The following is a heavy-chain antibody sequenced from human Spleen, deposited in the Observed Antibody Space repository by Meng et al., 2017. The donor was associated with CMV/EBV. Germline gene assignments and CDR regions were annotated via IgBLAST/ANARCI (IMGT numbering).Heavy chain of an antibody. CDR1: GYTFSTFG. J-gene: IGHJ5*02. V-gene: IGHV1-18*01. CDR3: ARDREAFNWLDP. CDR2: ISAYNGNT. Sequence: CKASGYTFSTFGISWVRQAPGQGLEWMGWISAYNGNTKNAQKFQGRVTMTTDTSTSTAYMELRSLTADDTAVYYCARDREAFNWLDPWGRGTLVTVSS.